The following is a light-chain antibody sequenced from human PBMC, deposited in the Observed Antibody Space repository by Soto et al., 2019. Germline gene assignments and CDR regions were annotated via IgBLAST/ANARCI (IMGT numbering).Light chain of an antibody. CDR3: QQYVNSPLT. J-gene: IGKJ4*01. Sequence: EIVLMQSPGTLSLSPGERGTLSCRASQSVASSLAWYQQKPGQAPRLLLYDASNRATGIPARFSGSGSGTDFTLTLSRLEPEDFAVYYCQQYVNSPLTFGGGTKVEIK. CDR1: QSVASS. CDR2: DAS. V-gene: IGKV3-20*01.